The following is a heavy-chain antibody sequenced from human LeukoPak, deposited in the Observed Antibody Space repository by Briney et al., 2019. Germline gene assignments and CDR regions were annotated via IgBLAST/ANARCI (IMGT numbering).Heavy chain of an antibody. D-gene: IGHD3-3*01. Sequence: PGGSLRLSCAASGFTFSSYAMSWVRQAPGKGLEWVAVISYDGSNKYYADSVKGRFTISRDNSKNTLYLQMNSLRAEDTAVYYCAKDWSGSTLMHGSFYYYYYGMDVWGQGTTVTVSS. CDR1: GFTFSSYA. V-gene: IGHV3-30*18. J-gene: IGHJ6*02. CDR2: ISYDGSNK. CDR3: AKDWSGSTLMHGSFYYYYYGMDV.